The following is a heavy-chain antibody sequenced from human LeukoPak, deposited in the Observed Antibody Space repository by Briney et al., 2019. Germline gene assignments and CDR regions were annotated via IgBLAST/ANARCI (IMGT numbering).Heavy chain of an antibody. CDR3: ARGRYDFWSGYSTAMDY. CDR2: INHSGST. CDR1: GFTFSSYL. D-gene: IGHD3-3*01. J-gene: IGHJ4*02. Sequence: GSLRLSCAASGFTFSSYLMNWVRQPPGKGLEWIGEINHSGSTNYNPSLKSRVTISVDTSKNQFSLKLSSVTAADTAVYYCARGRYDFWSGYSTAMDYWGQGTLVTVSS. V-gene: IGHV4-34*01.